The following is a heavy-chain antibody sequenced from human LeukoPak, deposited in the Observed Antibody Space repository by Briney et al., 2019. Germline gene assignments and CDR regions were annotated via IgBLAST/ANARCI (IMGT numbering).Heavy chain of an antibody. V-gene: IGHV3-23*01. CDR2: ISGNGGST. Sequence: GGSLRLSCAASGFTFSSYGMSWVRQAPGKGLEWVSGISGNGGSTYYADSVKGRFTISRDNSKNTLYLQMNSLRAEDTAVYYCARAGKVPVDYWGQGTLVTVSS. CDR1: GFTFSSYG. J-gene: IGHJ4*02. CDR3: ARAGKVPVDY.